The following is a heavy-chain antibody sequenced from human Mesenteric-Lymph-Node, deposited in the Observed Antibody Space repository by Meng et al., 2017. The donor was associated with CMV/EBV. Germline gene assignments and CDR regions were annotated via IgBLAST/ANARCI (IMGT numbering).Heavy chain of an antibody. Sequence: SETLSLTCTVSGGSISSSSYYWGWIRQPPGKGLEWIGEINHSGSTNYNPSLKSRVTISVDTSKNQFSLKLSSVTAADTSVYYCARRGGSYGCVYWGQGTRVTVSS. J-gene: IGHJ4*02. V-gene: IGHV4-39*07. CDR2: INHSGST. D-gene: IGHD5-18*01. CDR1: GGSISSSSYY. CDR3: ARRGGSYGCVY.